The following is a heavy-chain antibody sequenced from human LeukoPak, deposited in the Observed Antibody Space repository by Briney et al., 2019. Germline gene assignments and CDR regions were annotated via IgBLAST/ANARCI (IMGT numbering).Heavy chain of an antibody. V-gene: IGHV4-34*01. CDR3: ARGRAVLRYFDWLSTRSPMGWFDP. CDR2: INHSGSP. Sequence: SDTLSLTCAVYGGSFSGYYWSWIRQPPGKGLEWIGDINHSGSPNYNPSLKSRVTISVDTSKNQFSLKLSSVTAADTAVYYCARGRAVLRYFDWLSTRSPMGWFDPWGQGTLVTVSS. D-gene: IGHD3-9*01. J-gene: IGHJ5*02. CDR1: GGSFSGYY.